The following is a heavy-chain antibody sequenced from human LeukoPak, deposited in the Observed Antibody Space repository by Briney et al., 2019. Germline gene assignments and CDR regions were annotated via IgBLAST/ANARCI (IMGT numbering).Heavy chain of an antibody. D-gene: IGHD3-22*01. J-gene: IGHJ3*02. CDR2: INHSGST. CDR1: GGSFSGYY. Sequence: SETLSLTCAVYGGSFSGYYWSWIRQPPGKGLEWIGEINHSGSTNYNPSLKSRVTISVDTSKNQFSLKLSSVTAADTAVYYCARVSGGGLLLRWRAFDIWGQGTMVTVSS. V-gene: IGHV4-34*01. CDR3: ARVSGGGLLLRWRAFDI.